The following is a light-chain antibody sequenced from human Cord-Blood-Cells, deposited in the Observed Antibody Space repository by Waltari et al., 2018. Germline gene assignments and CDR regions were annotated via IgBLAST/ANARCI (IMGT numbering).Light chain of an antibody. CDR1: QSVSSN. V-gene: IGKV3-15*01. CDR2: CAS. CDR3: QQYNNWPLWT. J-gene: IGKJ1*01. Sequence: EIVMTQSPATLSVSPGERATLSCRASQSVSSNLAWYQQKPGQAPRLLIYCASTRATGIPARCSGSGSGTEITLTISSLQSEDFAVYYCQQYNNWPLWTFGQGTKVEIK.